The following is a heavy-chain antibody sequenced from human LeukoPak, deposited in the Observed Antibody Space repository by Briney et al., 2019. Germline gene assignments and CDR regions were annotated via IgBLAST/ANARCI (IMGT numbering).Heavy chain of an antibody. Sequence: SETLSLTYTVSGDSISNYHWCWIPQTPGKGLEWIGYVSYSRSTNYNPSLKSRVTISVDASKNQFSLRLSSVTAADTAVYYCARGIQLWFFDYWGQGTLVTVSS. V-gene: IGHV4-59*08. J-gene: IGHJ4*02. D-gene: IGHD5-18*01. CDR1: GDSISNYH. CDR3: ARGIQLWFFDY. CDR2: VSYSRST.